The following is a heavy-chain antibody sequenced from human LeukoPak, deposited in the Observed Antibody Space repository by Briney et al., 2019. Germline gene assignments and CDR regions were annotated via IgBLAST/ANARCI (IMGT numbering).Heavy chain of an antibody. CDR1: GYTFTSYY. J-gene: IGHJ2*01. CDR2: INPSDGST. V-gene: IGHV1-46*01. Sequence: ASVKVSCKASGYTFTSYYMHWVRRAPGQGLEGMGIINPSDGSTTYAQKFQGRVTMTEDTSTDTAYMELSSLRSEDMAVYYCATDRRGYGDYRDPPDWYFDLWGRGTLVTVSS. D-gene: IGHD4-17*01. CDR3: ATDRRGYGDYRDPPDWYFDL.